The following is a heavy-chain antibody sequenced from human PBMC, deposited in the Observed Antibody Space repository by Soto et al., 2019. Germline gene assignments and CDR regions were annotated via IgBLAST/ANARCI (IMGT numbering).Heavy chain of an antibody. CDR1: GGTFSSYA. CDR2: IIPIFGTA. CDR3: ARVFNVGLIHRGLLAF. J-gene: IGHJ6*02. V-gene: IGHV1-69*13. D-gene: IGHD3-16*01. Sequence: GAXVKVSCKASGGTFSSYAISWVRQAPGQGLEWMGGIIPIFGTANYAQKFQGRVTITADESTSTAYMELSSLRSEDTAVYYCARVFNVGLIHRGLLAFCGQGSSVPGSS.